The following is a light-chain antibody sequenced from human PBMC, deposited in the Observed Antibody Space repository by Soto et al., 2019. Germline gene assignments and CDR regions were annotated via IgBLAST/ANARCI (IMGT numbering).Light chain of an antibody. CDR3: QQRSNWPLGIT. V-gene: IGKV3-11*01. CDR1: QSVSSY. Sequence: EIVLTQSPGALSLSPGERATLSCRASQSVSSYLAWYQQKPGQAPRLLIYDASNRATGIPARFSGSGSGTDFTLTTSSLEPEDFAVYYCQQRSNWPLGITFGQGTRLEIK. J-gene: IGKJ5*01. CDR2: DAS.